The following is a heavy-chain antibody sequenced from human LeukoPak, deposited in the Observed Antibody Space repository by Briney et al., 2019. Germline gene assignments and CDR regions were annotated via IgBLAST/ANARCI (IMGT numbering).Heavy chain of an antibody. CDR2: FDPEDGET. Sequence: SVKVSCKVSGYTLTELSMHWVRQAPGKGLEWMGGFDPEDGETIYAQKFQGRVTMTEDTSTDTAYMELSSLRSEDTAVYYCATSSDIVAPRYYYYYGMDVWGQGTTVTVSS. CDR3: ATSSDIVAPRYYYYYGMDV. D-gene: IGHD5-12*01. CDR1: GYTLTELS. J-gene: IGHJ6*02. V-gene: IGHV1-24*01.